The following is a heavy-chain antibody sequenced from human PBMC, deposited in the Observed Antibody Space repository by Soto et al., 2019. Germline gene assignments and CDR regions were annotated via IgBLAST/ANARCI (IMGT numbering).Heavy chain of an antibody. CDR1: GDTFTDYY. CDR2: VNPSGGHT. CDR3: ASGGHVVVVNAALDC. Sequence: QVQLMQSGAEVKKPGASVKVSCTASGDTFTDYYIHWVRQAPGQGLEWMGTVNPSGGHTTYAQHFMCRVTMTRDTSTSTLYMELTSLTSADTAIYYCASGGHVVVVNAALDCWGQGTLVTVSS. D-gene: IGHD2-21*01. J-gene: IGHJ4*02. V-gene: IGHV1-46*01.